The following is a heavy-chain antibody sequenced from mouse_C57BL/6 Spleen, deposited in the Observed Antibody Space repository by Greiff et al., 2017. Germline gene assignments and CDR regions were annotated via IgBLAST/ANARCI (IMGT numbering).Heavy chain of an antibody. V-gene: IGHV1-66*01. CDR3: ARSGEGSWFAY. D-gene: IGHD3-3*01. CDR2: IYPGSGNT. J-gene: IGHJ3*01. Sequence: QVQLKQSGPELVKPGASVKISCKASGYSFTSYYIHWVKQRPGQGLEWIGWIYPGSGNTKYNEKFKGKATLTADTSSSTAYMQLSSLTSEDSAVYYCARSGEGSWFAYWGQGTLVTVSA. CDR1: GYSFTSYY.